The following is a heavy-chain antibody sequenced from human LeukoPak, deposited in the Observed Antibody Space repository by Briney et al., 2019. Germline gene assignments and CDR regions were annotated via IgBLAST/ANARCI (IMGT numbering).Heavy chain of an antibody. CDR2: ISYDGSNK. J-gene: IGHJ4*02. CDR3: ARDTGREDYYDSGGYDY. D-gene: IGHD3-22*01. V-gene: IGHV3-30-3*01. CDR1: GFTFSSYA. Sequence: GGSLRLSCAASGFTFSSYAMHWVRQAPGKGLEWVAVISYDGSNKYYADSVKGRFTISRDNSKNTLYLQMNSLRAEDTAVYYCARDTGREDYYDSGGYDYWGLGTLVTVSS.